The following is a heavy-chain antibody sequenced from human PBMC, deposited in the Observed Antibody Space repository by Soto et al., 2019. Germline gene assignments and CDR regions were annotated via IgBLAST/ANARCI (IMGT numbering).Heavy chain of an antibody. CDR1: GFTFSDYY. CDR2: ISTSSSLT. CDR3: ARKARGELTAFDY. D-gene: IGHD1-26*01. V-gene: IGHV3-11*06. Sequence: QVQLVESGGGLVKPGGSLRLSCAASGFTFSDYYMTWIRQAPGKGLEWLSYISTSSSLTNYAESVRGRFTISRDNAKNSLSLQMKNLGEEDPAVYYWARKARGELTAFDYGGQGTLIPVS. J-gene: IGHJ4*02.